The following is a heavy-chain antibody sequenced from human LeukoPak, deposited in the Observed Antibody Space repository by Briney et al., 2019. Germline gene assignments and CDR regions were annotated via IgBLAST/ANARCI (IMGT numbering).Heavy chain of an antibody. V-gene: IGHV3-49*04. Sequence: GGSLRLSCVASGFIFTRSWMSWVHQAPGKGLEWVGFIRSKGYGGTTEYAASVKGRFTISRDDSRNIAYLQMNTLKTEDTAVYYCTRDWDTGSYYSNAFDIWGQGTMVTVSS. CDR2: IRSKGYGGTT. CDR3: TRDWDTGSYYSNAFDI. J-gene: IGHJ3*02. D-gene: IGHD1-26*01. CDR1: GFIFTRSW.